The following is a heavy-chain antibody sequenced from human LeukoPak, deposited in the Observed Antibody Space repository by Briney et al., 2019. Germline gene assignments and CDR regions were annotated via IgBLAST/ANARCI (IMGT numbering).Heavy chain of an antibody. CDR2: IYSGGST. CDR3: ARELAS. V-gene: IGHV3-66*01. CDR1: GFTVSSNY. Sequence: GGSLRLSCAVSGFTVSSNYMSWVRQAPGKGLEWVSIIYSGGSTYYADSVKGRFTISRDNSKNTLYVQMNSLRAEDTAVYYCARELASWGQGTLVTVSS. J-gene: IGHJ5*02.